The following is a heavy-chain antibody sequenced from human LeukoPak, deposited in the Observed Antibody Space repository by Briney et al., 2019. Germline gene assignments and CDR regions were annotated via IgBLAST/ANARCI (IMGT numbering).Heavy chain of an antibody. J-gene: IGHJ4*02. CDR3: ARVGRSRITMVRGLYDY. CDR1: GFTFSSYS. CDR2: IKQDGSEK. D-gene: IGHD3-10*01. V-gene: IGHV3-7*01. Sequence: GGSLRLSCAASGFTFSSYSMNWVRQAPGKGLEWVANIKQDGSEKYYVDSVKGRFTISRDNAKNSLYLQMNSLRAEDTAVYYCARVGRSRITMVRGLYDYWGQGTLVTVSS.